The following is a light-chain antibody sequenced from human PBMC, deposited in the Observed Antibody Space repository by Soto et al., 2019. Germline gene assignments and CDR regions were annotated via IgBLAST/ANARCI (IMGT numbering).Light chain of an antibody. CDR1: QSIGKW. CDR3: QQYNTYPLS. CDR2: DAS. V-gene: IGKV1-5*01. Sequence: DIQMTQSPSTLSASVGDRVIITCRASQSIGKWLAWYQQRPGKAPKLLIYDASNLESGVPSRFSGSTSGTEFTLTVSSLQPDDFATYYCQQYNTYPLSFGGGPKV. J-gene: IGKJ4*01.